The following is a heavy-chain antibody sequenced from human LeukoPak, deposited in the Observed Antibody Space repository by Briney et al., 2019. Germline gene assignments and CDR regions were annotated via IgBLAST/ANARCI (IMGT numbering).Heavy chain of an antibody. D-gene: IGHD2/OR15-2a*01. V-gene: IGHV3-48*02. CDR2: ISSSSSTM. CDR1: GFTFRSYS. Sequence: PGGSLRLSCEASGFTFRSYSMNWVRQAPGKGLEWVSYISSSSSTMYYADSVKGRFTISRDNAKNSLYLQMNSLRDEDTAVYYCARGPTHFPMTWGQGTLVTVSS. CDR3: ARGPTHFPMT. J-gene: IGHJ5*02.